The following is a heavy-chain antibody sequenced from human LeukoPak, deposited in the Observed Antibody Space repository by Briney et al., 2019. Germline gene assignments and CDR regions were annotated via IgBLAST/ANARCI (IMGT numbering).Heavy chain of an antibody. V-gene: IGHV3-48*01. Sequence: GSLRLSCAASGFTFSSYSMNWARQAPGKGLEWVSYISYSSSTIYYADSVKGRFTISRDNGKNSLYLQMNSLRAEDTAVYYCAELGITMIGGVWGKGTTVTISS. CDR2: ISYSSSTI. J-gene: IGHJ6*04. D-gene: IGHD3-10*02. CDR1: GFTFSSYS. CDR3: AELGITMIGGV.